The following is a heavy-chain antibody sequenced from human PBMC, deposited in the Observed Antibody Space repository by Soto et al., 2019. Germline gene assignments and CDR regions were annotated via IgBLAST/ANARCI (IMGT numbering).Heavy chain of an antibody. CDR1: GFTFSDYY. CDR2: ISILGETT. J-gene: IGHJ6*02. V-gene: IGHV3-11*01. Sequence: GGSLRLSCSASGFTFSDYYMSWIRQAPGKGLEWVSYISILGETTHYADSVKGRFTISRDTAKNSLSLHMNSLRAEDTAVYYCAAGVAVAGTEVHYYGMDVWGQGTTVTVSS. D-gene: IGHD6-19*01. CDR3: AAGVAVAGTEVHYYGMDV.